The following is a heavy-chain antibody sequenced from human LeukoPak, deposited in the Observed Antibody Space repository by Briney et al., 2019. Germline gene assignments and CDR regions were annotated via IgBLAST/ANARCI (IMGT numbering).Heavy chain of an antibody. V-gene: IGHV4-34*01. Sequence: SETLSLTCAVYGGSFSGYYWSWIRQPPGKGLEWIGEINHSGSTNYNPSLKSRVTISVDTSKNQFSLKLSSVTAADTAVYYCARAWRIFGVVITHEFDYWGQGTLVTVSS. J-gene: IGHJ4*02. CDR3: ARAWRIFGVVITHEFDY. CDR1: GGSFSGYY. CDR2: INHSGST. D-gene: IGHD3-3*01.